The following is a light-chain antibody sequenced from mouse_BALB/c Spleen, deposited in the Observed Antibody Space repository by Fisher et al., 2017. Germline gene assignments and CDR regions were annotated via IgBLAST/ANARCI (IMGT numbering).Light chain of an antibody. Sequence: IVLTQTPAIMSASPGEKVTMTCSASSSVSYMHWYQQKSGTSPKRWIYDTSKLASGVPARFSGSGSGTSYSLTISRMEAEDAATYYCQQWSSNPLTFGGGTKLEIK. V-gene: IGKV4-59*01. CDR3: QQWSSNPLT. CDR2: DTS. CDR1: SSVSY. J-gene: IGKJ1*01.